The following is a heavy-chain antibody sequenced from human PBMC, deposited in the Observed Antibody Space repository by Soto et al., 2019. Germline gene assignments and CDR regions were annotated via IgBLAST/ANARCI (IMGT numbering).Heavy chain of an antibody. CDR1: GYPFTHYG. CDR3: ARDQSFDRRYYYGIDV. Sequence: QVQLVQSGAEVKKPGASVKVSCKSSGYPFTHYGITWVRQAPGQGLEWMGWISPYNGNTNYGQTLQGRVTLTTDTSTSTVYMELRSLRSDDTAVYYCARDQSFDRRYYYGIDVWGQGTTVTVSS. CDR2: ISPYNGNT. V-gene: IGHV1-18*01. J-gene: IGHJ6*02. D-gene: IGHD3-16*02.